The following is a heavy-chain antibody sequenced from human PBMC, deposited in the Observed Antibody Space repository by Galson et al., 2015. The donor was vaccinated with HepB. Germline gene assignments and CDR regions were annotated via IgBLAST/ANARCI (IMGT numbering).Heavy chain of an antibody. D-gene: IGHD5-18*01. Sequence: SLRLSCAASGFSFTTYTMHWVRQAPGKGLECVAIILYNGINKDYADSVKGRFTISRDTSRSTLCLQINSLRPEDTAVYYCARGRQNTDRGGIYSGLDVWGQGTTVTVSS. CDR3: ARGRQNTDRGGIYSGLDV. CDR2: ILYNGINK. V-gene: IGHV3-30-3*01. CDR1: GFSFTTYT. J-gene: IGHJ6*02.